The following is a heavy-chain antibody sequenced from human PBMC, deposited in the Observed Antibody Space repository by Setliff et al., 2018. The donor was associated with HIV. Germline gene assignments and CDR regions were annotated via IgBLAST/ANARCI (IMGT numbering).Heavy chain of an antibody. CDR3: ARRIFHSSFPSFDS. CDR1: GGSISSISYY. V-gene: IGHV4-39*01. Sequence: SETLSLTCTVSGGSISSISYYWGWIRQPPGKGLEWIGSIYYTGSTNYNPSLKGRFTISVDTSKNQFSLKVTSVTAADTAVYYCARRIFHSSFPSFDSWGQGTLVTVSS. D-gene: IGHD2-15*01. CDR2: IYYTGST. J-gene: IGHJ4*02.